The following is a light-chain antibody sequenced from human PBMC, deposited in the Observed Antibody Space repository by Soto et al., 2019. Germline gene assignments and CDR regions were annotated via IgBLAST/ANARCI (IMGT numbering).Light chain of an antibody. J-gene: IGLJ1*01. V-gene: IGLV2-23*02. Sequence: QPVLTQPASVSGSPGQSITISCTGTSSDVGSYNFVSWYQQHPGKAPKLMIYDVTKRPSGVSDRFSGSRSGNTASLTISGLQAEDEADYYCCSYASSSTYVFGSGTKLTVL. CDR3: CSYASSSTYV. CDR2: DVT. CDR1: SSDVGSYNF.